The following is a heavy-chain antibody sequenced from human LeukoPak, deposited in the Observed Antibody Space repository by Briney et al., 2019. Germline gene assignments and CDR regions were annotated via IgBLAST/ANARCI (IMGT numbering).Heavy chain of an antibody. J-gene: IGHJ4*02. V-gene: IGHV4-59*08. Sequence: PSETLSLTCTVSGGSISSYYWSWIRQPPGKGLEWIGYIYYSGSTNYNPSLKSRVTISVDTSKNQFSLKLSSVTAADTAVYYCNGGSGSAVDYWGQGTLVTVSS. CDR2: IYYSGST. CDR3: NGGSGSAVDY. D-gene: IGHD3-10*01. CDR1: GGSISSYY.